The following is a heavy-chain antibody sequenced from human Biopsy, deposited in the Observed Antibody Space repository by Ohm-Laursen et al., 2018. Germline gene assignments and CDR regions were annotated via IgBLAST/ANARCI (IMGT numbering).Heavy chain of an antibody. J-gene: IGHJ6*02. D-gene: IGHD5-12*01. CDR2: IYYDGIT. Sequence: SETLSLTCAVSGYSVTNDYYWGWIRQPPGKGLEWIGNIYYDGITYYNPSLKSRVAMSVDTSKNQSSLRLTSVTAADTAVYYCARVAGGYAYYYGMDVWGQETTVIVSS. V-gene: IGHV4-38-2*01. CDR1: GYSVTNDYY. CDR3: ARVAGGYAYYYGMDV.